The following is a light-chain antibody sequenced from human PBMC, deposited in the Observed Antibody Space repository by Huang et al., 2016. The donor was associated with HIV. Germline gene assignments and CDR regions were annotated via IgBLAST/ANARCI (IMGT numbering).Light chain of an antibody. CDR3: QQYDNWPPRGT. J-gene: IGKJ1*01. V-gene: IGKV3-15*01. CDR2: GAS. Sequence: EIVMTQSPATLSVSPGERATLSCRASQSVSSNLAWYQQKPGQAPRRLIYGASTRATGIPARFSVSGTGTEFILTISSLQSEDFAVYYCQQYDNWPPRGTFGQGTKVEIK. CDR1: QSVSSN.